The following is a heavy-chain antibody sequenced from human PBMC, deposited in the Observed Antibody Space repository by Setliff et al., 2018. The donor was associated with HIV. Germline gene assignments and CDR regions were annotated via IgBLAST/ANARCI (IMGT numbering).Heavy chain of an antibody. J-gene: IGHJ6*02. Sequence: PGGSLRLSCAASGFTFSSYAMHWVRQAPGKGLEWVAVISYDGSNKYYADSVKGRFTISRDNSKNTLYLQMNSLRAEDTAVYYCARSVIGYYYYVMDVWGQGTLVTVSS. CDR3: ARSVIGYYYYVMDV. V-gene: IGHV3-30*01. D-gene: IGHD3-10*01. CDR2: ISYDGSNK. CDR1: GFTFSSYA.